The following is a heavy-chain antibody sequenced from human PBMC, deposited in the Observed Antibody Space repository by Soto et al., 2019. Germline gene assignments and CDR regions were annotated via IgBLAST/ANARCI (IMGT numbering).Heavy chain of an antibody. CDR2: INPSGGST. Sequence: ASVKVSCKASGYTLTNYYVHWVRQAPGQGLGWMGIINPSGGSTSYAQNFQGRVTMTRDTSTSTVYMELSSLRSEDTAVYYCAATPSYYFDYWGQGTLVTSPQ. V-gene: IGHV1-46*03. CDR3: AATPSYYFDY. CDR1: GYTLTNYY. J-gene: IGHJ4*02. D-gene: IGHD1-26*01.